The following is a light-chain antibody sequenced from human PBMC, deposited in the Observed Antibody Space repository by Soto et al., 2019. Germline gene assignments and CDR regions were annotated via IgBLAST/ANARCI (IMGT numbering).Light chain of an antibody. CDR2: GAS. CDR1: QSVNSRY. J-gene: IGKJ5*01. CDR3: QQYGTSPVT. V-gene: IGKV3-20*01. Sequence: ESVLTQSPGTLSLSPGKRATLSCRASQSVNSRYLAWYQQKPGQAPRLLIYGASTRATGIPDNFSGSGSGTDFTLTISRLEPEDFAVYYCQQYGTSPVTFGQGKRLEIK.